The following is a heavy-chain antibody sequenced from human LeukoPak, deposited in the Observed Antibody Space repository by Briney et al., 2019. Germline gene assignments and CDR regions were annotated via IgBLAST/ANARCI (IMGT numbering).Heavy chain of an antibody. V-gene: IGHV3-72*01. CDR3: ACSGSYYGALDDY. CDR1: GFTFGDHY. Sequence: GGSLRLSCAASGFTFGDHYMDWLRQAPGKGLEWVGRTRNKAHSYTTEYAASVNGRFTISRDNSKNSLYLQMNSLKTEDTGVYYCACSGSYYGALDDYWGQGTLVTVSS. J-gene: IGHJ4*02. D-gene: IGHD3-10*02. CDR2: TRNKAHSYTT.